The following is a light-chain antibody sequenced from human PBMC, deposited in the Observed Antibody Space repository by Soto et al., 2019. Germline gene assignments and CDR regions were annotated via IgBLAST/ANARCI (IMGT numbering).Light chain of an antibody. Sequence: QSVLTQPPSASGTPGQRVTISCSGGSSDIGSNTVNWYKQVPGTAPKLLIYNNNQRPSGVPDRFSGSRSGTSASLAISGLQSEDEADYYCAAWDGSLNGVLFGGGTKVTVL. V-gene: IGLV1-44*01. J-gene: IGLJ2*01. CDR1: SSDIGSNT. CDR3: AAWDGSLNGVL. CDR2: NNN.